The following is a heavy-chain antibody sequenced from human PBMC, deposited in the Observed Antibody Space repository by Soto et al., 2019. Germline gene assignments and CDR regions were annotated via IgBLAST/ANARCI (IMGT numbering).Heavy chain of an antibody. CDR2: IYYSGST. CDR1: GGSISSYY. D-gene: IGHD5-12*01. Sequence: TLSLTCTVSGGSISSYYWSWIRQPPGKGLEWIGYIYYSGSTNYNPSLKSRVTISVDTSKNQFSLKLSSVTAADTAVYYCARDLTITVGSVHAFDIWGQGTMVTVSS. V-gene: IGHV4-59*01. CDR3: ARDLTITVGSVHAFDI. J-gene: IGHJ3*02.